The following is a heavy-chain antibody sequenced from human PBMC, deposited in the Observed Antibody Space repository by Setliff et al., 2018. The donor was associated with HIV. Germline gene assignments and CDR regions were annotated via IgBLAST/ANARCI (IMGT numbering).Heavy chain of an antibody. CDR3: ASLNGIAVAGTRFTPQPSYYFDY. CDR2: IYYSGST. D-gene: IGHD6-19*01. Sequence: NPSETLSLTCTVSGGSISSSSYYWGWIRQPPGKGLEWIGSIYYSGSTYYNPSLKSRVTISVDTSKNQFSLKLSSVTAADTAVYYCASLNGIAVAGTRFTPQPSYYFDYWGQGTLVTVSS. V-gene: IGHV4-39*01. J-gene: IGHJ4*02. CDR1: GGSISSSSYY.